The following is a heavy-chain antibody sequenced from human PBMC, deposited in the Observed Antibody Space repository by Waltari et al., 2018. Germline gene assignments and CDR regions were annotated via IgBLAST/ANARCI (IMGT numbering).Heavy chain of an antibody. CDR1: GGSFSGYY. CDR3: ARASLLWFGEFLDY. CDR2: INHSGST. Sequence: QVQLQQWGAGLLKPSEPLSLTCAVYGGSFSGYYWSWIRQPPGKGLEWIGEINHSGSTNYNPSLKSRVTISVDTSKNQFSLKLSSVTAADTAVYYCARASLLWFGEFLDYWGQGTLVTVSS. V-gene: IGHV4-34*01. J-gene: IGHJ4*02. D-gene: IGHD3-10*01.